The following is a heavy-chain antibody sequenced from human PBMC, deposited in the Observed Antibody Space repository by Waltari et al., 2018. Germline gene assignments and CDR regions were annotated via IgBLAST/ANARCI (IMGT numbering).Heavy chain of an antibody. CDR2: IRYDGSNK. V-gene: IGHV3-30*02. Sequence: QVQLVESGGGVVQPGGSLRLSCAASGFTFSSYGMHWVRQAPGKGLEWVAFIRYDGSNKCYADSVKGRFTISRDNSKNTLYLQMNSLRAEDTAVYYCAKDRGQAAAADYWGQGTLVTVSS. CDR3: AKDRGQAAAADY. CDR1: GFTFSSYG. J-gene: IGHJ4*02. D-gene: IGHD6-13*01.